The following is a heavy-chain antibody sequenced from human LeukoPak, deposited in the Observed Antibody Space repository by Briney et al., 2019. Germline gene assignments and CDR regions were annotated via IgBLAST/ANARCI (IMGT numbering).Heavy chain of an antibody. CDR3: AKGPSATVTTGYFDY. V-gene: IGHV4-59*02. J-gene: IGHJ4*02. D-gene: IGHD4-11*01. CDR1: GGSVSSYY. Sequence: SETLSLTCTVSGGSVSSYYWSWIRQPPGKGLEWIGYIYYSGSTNYNPSLKSRVTISVDTSKNQFSLKLSSVTAADTAVYYCAKGPSATVTTGYFDYWGQGTLVTVSS. CDR2: IYYSGST.